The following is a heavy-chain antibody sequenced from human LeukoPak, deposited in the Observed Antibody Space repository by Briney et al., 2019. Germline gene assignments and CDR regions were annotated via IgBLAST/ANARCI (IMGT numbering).Heavy chain of an antibody. J-gene: IGHJ4*02. V-gene: IGHV4-34*01. CDR2: INHSGST. CDR3: ARGHGYYDSSGYSDY. D-gene: IGHD3-22*01. CDR1: GGSFSGYY. Sequence: SETLSLTCAVYGGSFSGYYWSWIRQPPGKGLEWIGEINHSGSTNYNPSLKSRVTISVDTSKNQFSLKLSSVTAADTAVYYCARGHGYYDSSGYSDYWGQGTLVTVSS.